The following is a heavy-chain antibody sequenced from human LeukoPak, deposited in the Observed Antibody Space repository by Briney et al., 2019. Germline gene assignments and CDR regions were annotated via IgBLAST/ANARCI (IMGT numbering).Heavy chain of an antibody. D-gene: IGHD2-21*02. CDR1: GGTFSSYA. Sequence: SVKVSCKASGGTFSSYAISWVRQAPGQGLEWMGRIIPIFGTANYAQKFQGRVTITADKSTSTAYMELSSLRSEDTAVYYCARDQRCGGDRYVFDYWGQGTLVTVSS. J-gene: IGHJ4*02. CDR2: IIPIFGTA. V-gene: IGHV1-69*06. CDR3: ARDQRCGGDRYVFDY.